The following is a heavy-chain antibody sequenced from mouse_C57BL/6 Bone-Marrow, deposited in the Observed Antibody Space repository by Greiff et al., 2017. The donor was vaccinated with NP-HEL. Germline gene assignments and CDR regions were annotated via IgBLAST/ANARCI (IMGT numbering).Heavy chain of an antibody. CDR2: ISSGGDYI. CDR3: TRAPKDYYGSPYFDY. Sequence: EVNVVESGEGLVKPGGSLKLSCAASGFTFSSYAMSWFRQTPEKRLEWVAYISSGGDYIYYADTVKGRFTISRDNARNTLYLQMSSLKSEDTAMYYCTRAPKDYYGSPYFDYWGQGTTLTVSS. J-gene: IGHJ2*01. D-gene: IGHD1-1*01. CDR1: GFTFSSYA. V-gene: IGHV5-9-1*02.